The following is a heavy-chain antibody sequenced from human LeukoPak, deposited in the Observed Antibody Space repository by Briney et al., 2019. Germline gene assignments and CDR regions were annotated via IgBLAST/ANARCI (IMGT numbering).Heavy chain of an antibody. Sequence: PGGSLRLSCAASGFTFSSYAISWVRQAPGKGLEWVSAVSNGGRTYYADSVKGRFTISRDNSKSTIHLQMNSLRAEDTAVYYCAKESPYAVGLTGRVYYFDYWGHGALVTVSS. CDR1: GFTFSSYA. D-gene: IGHD1-26*01. CDR3: AKESPYAVGLTGRVYYFDY. J-gene: IGHJ4*01. V-gene: IGHV3-23*01. CDR2: VSNGGRT.